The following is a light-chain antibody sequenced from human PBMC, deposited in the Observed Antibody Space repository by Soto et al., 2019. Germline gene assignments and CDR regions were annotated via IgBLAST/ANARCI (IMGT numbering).Light chain of an antibody. CDR3: QQSFRPPST. CDR1: QSINSF. Sequence: DIQMTQSPSSLSASVGDRVTITCRASQSINSFLNWYQQKPGKAPKLLIHAASRLQSGVPSRISGGGSGTDVTLAFSSLQPEDFATYYFQQSFRPPSTFGQGTKLEIK. V-gene: IGKV1-39*01. CDR2: AAS. J-gene: IGKJ2*01.